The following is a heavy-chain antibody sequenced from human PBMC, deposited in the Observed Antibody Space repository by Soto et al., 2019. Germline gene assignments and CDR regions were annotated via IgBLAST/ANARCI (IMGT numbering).Heavy chain of an antibody. CDR2: ISGSGDST. CDR1: GIIFRNYA. Sequence: LRLSCATSGIIFRNYAMGWVRQAPGKGLEWVSAISGSGDSTYYADSVKGRFTISRDNSKNTLYLQMNSLRVEDTAIFYCAKKAEKHFDWMFYADSWGQGTLVTVSS. J-gene: IGHJ4*02. D-gene: IGHD3-9*01. CDR3: AKKAEKHFDWMFYADS. V-gene: IGHV3-23*01.